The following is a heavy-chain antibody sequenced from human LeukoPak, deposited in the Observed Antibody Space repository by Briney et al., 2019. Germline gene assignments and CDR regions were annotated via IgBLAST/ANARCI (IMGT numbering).Heavy chain of an antibody. D-gene: IGHD3-9*01. CDR2: ILHDGSNK. J-gene: IGHJ3*02. V-gene: IGHV3-30*18. CDR1: GFTFSSYG. Sequence: GGSLRLSCAASGFTFSSYGMNWVRQSPGKGLEWVAVILHDGSNKYYADSVKGRFTISRDNSKNTLYLQMNSLRAEDTAVYYCAKGVGDILTGDDAFDIWGQGTMVTVSS. CDR3: AKGVGDILTGDDAFDI.